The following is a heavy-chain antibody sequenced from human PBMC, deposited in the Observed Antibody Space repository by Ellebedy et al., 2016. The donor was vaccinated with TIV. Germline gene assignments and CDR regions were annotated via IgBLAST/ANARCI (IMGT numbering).Heavy chain of an antibody. CDR1: GGSISSSSYY. CDR2: IYYSGST. V-gene: IGHV4-39*01. Sequence: MPSETLSLTCTVPGGSISSSSYYWGWIRQPPGKGLEWIGSIYYSGSTYYNPSLKSRVTISVDTSKNQFSLKLSSVTAADTAVYYCARRRGGNWGLFFDYWGQGTLVTVSS. D-gene: IGHD7-27*01. J-gene: IGHJ4*02. CDR3: ARRRGGNWGLFFDY.